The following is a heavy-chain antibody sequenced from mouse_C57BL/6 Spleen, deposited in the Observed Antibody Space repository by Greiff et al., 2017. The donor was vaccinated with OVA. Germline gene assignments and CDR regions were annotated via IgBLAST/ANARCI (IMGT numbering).Heavy chain of an antibody. CDR1: GYSITSGYY. Sequence: EVKVEESGPGLVKPSQSLSLTCSVTGYSITSGYYWNWIRQFPGNKLEWMGYISYDGSNNYNPSLKNRISITRDTSKNQFFLKLNSVTTEDTATYYCARGDYDRYFDVWGTGTTVTVSS. D-gene: IGHD2-4*01. J-gene: IGHJ1*03. V-gene: IGHV3-6*01. CDR3: ARGDYDRYFDV. CDR2: ISYDGSN.